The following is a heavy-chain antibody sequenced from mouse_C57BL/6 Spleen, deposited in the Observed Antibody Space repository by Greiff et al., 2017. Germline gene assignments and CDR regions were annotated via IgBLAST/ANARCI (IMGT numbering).Heavy chain of an antibody. CDR3: AGEITTVVAHWYYGV. Sequence: EVQRVESGPELVKPGASVKISCKASGSPFTDYNMNWVKQSNGKSLEWIGVINPNYGTTSYIQKFKGKATLTVDQSSSSAYMQRSSLTSEDSAVYYCAGEITTVVAHWYYGVWGTGTTVTVSS. CDR2: INPNYGTT. J-gene: IGHJ1*03. CDR1: GSPFTDYN. D-gene: IGHD1-1*01. V-gene: IGHV1-39*01.